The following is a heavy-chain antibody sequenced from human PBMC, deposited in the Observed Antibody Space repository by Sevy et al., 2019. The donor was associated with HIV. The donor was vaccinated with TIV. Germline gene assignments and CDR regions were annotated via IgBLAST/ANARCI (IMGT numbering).Heavy chain of an antibody. CDR1: GYTFTGYY. CDR2: INPNSGGT. Sequence: ASVKVSCKASGYTFTGYYMHWVRQAPGQGLEWMGRINPNSGGTNYAQKFQDRVTMTRDTSISTAYMELSRLRSDDTAGYYCARAQPYCSGSSCYDYFDPWGQGTLVTVSS. CDR3: ARAQPYCSGSSCYDYFDP. J-gene: IGHJ5*02. D-gene: IGHD2-15*01. V-gene: IGHV1-2*06.